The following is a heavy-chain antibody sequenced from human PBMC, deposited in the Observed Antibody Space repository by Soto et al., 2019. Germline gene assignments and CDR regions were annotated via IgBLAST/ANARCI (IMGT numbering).Heavy chain of an antibody. Sequence: NPSETLSLTCAVYGGSVNGHYWNWIRQPPGKGLEWIGEINHTGGTHYNPSLKSRVTMSVDTSKNQFSLRLSSVTAADTAIYYCATRITVFGLLIPPFDPWGQGTQVTVSS. CDR3: ATRITVFGLLIPPFDP. CDR1: GGSVNGHY. D-gene: IGHD3-3*01. CDR2: INHTGGT. J-gene: IGHJ5*02. V-gene: IGHV4-34*01.